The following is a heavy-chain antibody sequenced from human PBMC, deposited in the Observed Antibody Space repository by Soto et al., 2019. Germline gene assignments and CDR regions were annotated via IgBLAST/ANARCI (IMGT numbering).Heavy chain of an antibody. Sequence: QVQLVQSGGEVKRPGASVQVSCKTSGYTFSNYGITWVRQAPGQPLEWLGWISLYSDGTNYAQKFQGRVSMTTDTSTTTAYIELRSLRADDTAVYYGARVVPGAEAWFGPWGQGTLVTVSS. CDR1: GYTFSNYG. V-gene: IGHV1-18*01. J-gene: IGHJ5*02. D-gene: IGHD2-2*01. CDR3: ARVVPGAEAWFGP. CDR2: ISLYSDGT.